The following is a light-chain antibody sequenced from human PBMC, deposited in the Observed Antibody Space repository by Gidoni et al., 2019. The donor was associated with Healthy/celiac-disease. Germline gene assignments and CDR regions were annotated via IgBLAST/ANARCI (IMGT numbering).Light chain of an antibody. CDR1: QSISSW. CDR3: QQYNSYWT. Sequence: IQITPSPSTLSASVGDRVTITCRASQSISSWLAWYQQKPGKAPKLLIYDASSLESGVPSRFSGSGSGTEFTLTISSLQPDDFATYYCQQYNSYWTFGQGTKVEIK. J-gene: IGKJ1*01. CDR2: DAS. V-gene: IGKV1-5*01.